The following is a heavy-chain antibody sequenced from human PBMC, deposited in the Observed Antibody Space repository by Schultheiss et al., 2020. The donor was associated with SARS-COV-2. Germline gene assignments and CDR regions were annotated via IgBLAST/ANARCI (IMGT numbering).Heavy chain of an antibody. J-gene: IGHJ4*02. CDR2: INGDGTRT. D-gene: IGHD5-24*01. V-gene: IGHV3-74*01. Sequence: GESLKISCAASGFSFRAYGMHWVRRAPGMGLEWVSRINGDGTRTDYADSAKGRFTISRDNAKNTLYLQMNSLRAEDTAEYYCASRRWLQGDYWGQGTLVTVSS. CDR1: GFSFRAYG. CDR3: ASRRWLQGDY.